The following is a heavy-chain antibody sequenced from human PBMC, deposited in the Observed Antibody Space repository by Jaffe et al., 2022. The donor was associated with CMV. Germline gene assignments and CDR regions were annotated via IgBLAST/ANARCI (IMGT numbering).Heavy chain of an antibody. D-gene: IGHD3-10*01. Sequence: QLQLQESGPGLVKPSETLSLTCIVSGGSISNSSYYWGWIRQPPGKGLEWIGTIYTSGTTYYNPSLRSRLTISVDTSKNHFSLKLSSVTAADTAAYYCARHRYYYGPGAPMASFDYWGQGTLVIVSS. CDR1: GGSISNSSYY. J-gene: IGHJ4*02. CDR3: ARHRYYYGPGAPMASFDY. CDR2: IYTSGTT. V-gene: IGHV4-39*01.